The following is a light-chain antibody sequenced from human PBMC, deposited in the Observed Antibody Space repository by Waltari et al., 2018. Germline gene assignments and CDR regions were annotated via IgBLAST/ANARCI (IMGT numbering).Light chain of an antibody. CDR1: NLGSYS. V-gene: IGLV3-21*04. CDR2: YDS. CDR3: QVWHPDIDPGV. J-gene: IGLJ1*01. Sequence: SYVLTQPPSVSVAPGETARITCGGDNLGSYSVHWYQQKPRQAPALVIFYDSDRPSGIPARFSGSNSGNTATLTITSVEAGDEARYYCQVWHPDIDPGVFGTGTEVTVL.